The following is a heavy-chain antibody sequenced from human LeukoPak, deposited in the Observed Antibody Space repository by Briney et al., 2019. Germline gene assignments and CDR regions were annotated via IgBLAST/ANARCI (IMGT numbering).Heavy chain of an antibody. CDR1: GGTFSSYA. Sequence: SVKVSCKASGGTFSSYAISWVRQAPGQGLEWMGRIIPIFGTANYAQKFQGRVTITTDESTSTAYMELSSLRSEDTAVYYCARDRTYYYDSSSYWTFDYWGQGTLVTVSS. CDR2: IIPIFGTA. J-gene: IGHJ4*02. D-gene: IGHD3-22*01. V-gene: IGHV1-69*05. CDR3: ARDRTYYYDSSSYWTFDY.